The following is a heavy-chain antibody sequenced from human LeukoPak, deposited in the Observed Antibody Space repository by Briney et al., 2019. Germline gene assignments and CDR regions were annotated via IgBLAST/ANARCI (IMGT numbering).Heavy chain of an antibody. D-gene: IGHD3-10*01. Sequence: GGSLRLSCAASGFTFSSYWMSWVRQAPGKGLEWVANIKQDGSEKYYVDSVKGRFTISRDNAKNSLYLQMNSLRAEDTAVYYCARDLLWFGEFGFDYWGQGTLVTVSS. CDR1: GFTFSSYW. CDR3: ARDLLWFGEFGFDY. V-gene: IGHV3-7*01. CDR2: IKQDGSEK. J-gene: IGHJ4*02.